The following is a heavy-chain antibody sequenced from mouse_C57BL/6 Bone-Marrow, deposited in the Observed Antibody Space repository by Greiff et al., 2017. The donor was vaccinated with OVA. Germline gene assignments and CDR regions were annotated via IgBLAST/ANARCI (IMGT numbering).Heavy chain of an antibody. CDR3: AREPYSNYGRFDV. CDR2: INPNNGGT. CDR1: GYTFTDYY. J-gene: IGHJ1*03. Sequence: EVKLQQSGPELVKPGASVKISCKASGYTFTDYYMNWVKQSHGKSLEWIGDINPNNGGTSYNQKFKGKAILTVDKSSGTAYMELRSLTSEDSAVYYCAREPYSNYGRFDVWGTGTTVTVSS. D-gene: IGHD2-5*01. V-gene: IGHV1-26*01.